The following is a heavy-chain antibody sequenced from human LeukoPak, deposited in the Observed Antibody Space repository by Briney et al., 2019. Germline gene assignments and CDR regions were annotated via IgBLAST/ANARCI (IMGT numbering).Heavy chain of an antibody. D-gene: IGHD3-3*01. Sequence: SVKVSCKASGGTFSSYAISWVRQAPGQGHEWMGRIIPIFGTANYAQKFQGRVTITTDESTSTAYMELSSLRSEDTAVYYCAREAAPTIFGVVIPHMDVWGKGTTVTVSS. CDR3: AREAAPTIFGVVIPHMDV. V-gene: IGHV1-69*05. CDR2: IIPIFGTA. J-gene: IGHJ6*03. CDR1: GGTFSSYA.